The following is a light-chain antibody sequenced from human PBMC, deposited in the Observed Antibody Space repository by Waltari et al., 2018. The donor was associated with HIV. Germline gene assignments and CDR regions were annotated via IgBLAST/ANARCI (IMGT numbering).Light chain of an antibody. J-gene: IGLJ2*01. CDR2: EVS. Sequence: QSALTQPASVSGSPGQSITISCTGTSSDVGSYNLVSWYQQHPCKAPNPMIYEVSKRPSGVSNRFSGSKSGNTASLTISGLQAEDEADYYCCSYAGSSTPVFGGGTKLTVL. CDR3: CSYAGSSTPV. V-gene: IGLV2-23*02. CDR1: SSDVGSYNL.